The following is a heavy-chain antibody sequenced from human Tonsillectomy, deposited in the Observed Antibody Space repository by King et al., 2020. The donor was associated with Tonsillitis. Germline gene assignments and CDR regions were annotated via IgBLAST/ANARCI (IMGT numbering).Heavy chain of an antibody. CDR1: GFTFSSYA. D-gene: IGHD5-24*01. CDR3: AKDAGGDGYNLYYLDY. J-gene: IGHJ4*02. V-gene: IGHV3-23*03. CDR2: IYSGDSST. Sequence: EVQLVESGGGLVQPGGSLRLSCAASGFTFSSYAMSWVRQAPGKGLEWVSVIYSGDSSTYYADSVKGRFTISRDNSKNTLYLQMNSLRAEDTAVYYCAKDAGGDGYNLYYLDYWGQGTLVTVSS.